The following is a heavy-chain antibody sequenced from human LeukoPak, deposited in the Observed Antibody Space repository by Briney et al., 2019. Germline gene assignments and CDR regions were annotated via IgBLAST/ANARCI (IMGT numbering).Heavy chain of an antibody. CDR3: ARVVTDNSAEGNYFDY. CDR1: GYTFTNYY. Sequence: ASVKVSCKASGYTFTNYYMHWVRQAPGQGLEWMGIINPSGDSTSYAQKFQGRVTMTRDTSTSTVYMELSSLRSEDTAVYYCARVVTDNSAEGNYFDYWGQGTLVTVSS. D-gene: IGHD3-22*01. J-gene: IGHJ4*02. V-gene: IGHV1-46*01. CDR2: INPSGDST.